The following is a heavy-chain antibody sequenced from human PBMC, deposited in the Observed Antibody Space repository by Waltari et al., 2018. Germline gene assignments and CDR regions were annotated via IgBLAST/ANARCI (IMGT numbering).Heavy chain of an antibody. V-gene: IGHV3-11*01. Sequence: VQLVESGGALVKPGGSRRLSCPASVCSFIYYYMTWIRQAPGKGLECVSYISISGDAIYYADSVKGRFTISRDNARNSLYLQMNSLRADDTAVYFCVRDDNWGSLDFWGQGTLVTVSS. CDR3: VRDDNWGSLDF. J-gene: IGHJ4*02. D-gene: IGHD1-1*01. CDR1: VCSFIYYY. CDR2: ISISGDAI.